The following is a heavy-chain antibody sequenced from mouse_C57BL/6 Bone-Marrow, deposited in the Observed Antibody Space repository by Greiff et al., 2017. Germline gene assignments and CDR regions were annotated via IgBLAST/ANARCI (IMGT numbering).Heavy chain of an antibody. D-gene: IGHD2-5*01. V-gene: IGHV2-6-1*01. Sequence: VQRVESGPGLVAPSQSLSITCTVSGYSLTSYGVHWVRQPPGKGLEWLVVIWSDGGTTYNSALNSRLSISKDYTKRKVFLKKDSLQTDYAAMYYCARHVSNHGAMDYWGQGTSVTVSS. CDR3: ARHVSNHGAMDY. J-gene: IGHJ4*01. CDR1: GYSLTSYG. CDR2: IWSDGGT.